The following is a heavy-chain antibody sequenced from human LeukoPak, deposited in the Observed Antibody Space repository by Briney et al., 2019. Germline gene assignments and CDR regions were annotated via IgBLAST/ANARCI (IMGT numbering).Heavy chain of an antibody. CDR1: GGSISSSSYY. CDR2: IYYSGST. CDR3: AREDSRDGYFDY. Sequence: SETLSLTCSVSGGSISSSSYYWGWIRQPPGKGLEWIGNIYYSGSTYYNPSLKSRVTISVDTSKNQFSLKLSSVTAADTAVYYCAREDSRDGYFDYWGQGTLVTVSS. D-gene: IGHD5-24*01. J-gene: IGHJ4*02. V-gene: IGHV4-39*07.